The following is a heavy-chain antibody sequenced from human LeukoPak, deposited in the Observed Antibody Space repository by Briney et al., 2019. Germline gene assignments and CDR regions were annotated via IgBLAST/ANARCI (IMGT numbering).Heavy chain of an antibody. V-gene: IGHV3-74*01. Sequence: GGSLRLSCAASGFTFSSYWMHWVRQAPGKGLVWVSRINSYGSSTSYADSVKGRFAISRDNAKNTLYLQMNSLRAEDTAVYYCARDKEDSSGFPLGYWGQGTLVTVSS. D-gene: IGHD3-22*01. CDR1: GFTFSSYW. J-gene: IGHJ4*02. CDR3: ARDKEDSSGFPLGY. CDR2: INSYGSST.